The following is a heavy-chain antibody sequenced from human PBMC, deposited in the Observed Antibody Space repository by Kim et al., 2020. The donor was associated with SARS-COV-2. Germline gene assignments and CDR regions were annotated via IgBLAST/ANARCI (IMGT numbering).Heavy chain of an antibody. CDR3: ARGRGLDS. CDR2: EK. J-gene: IGHJ4*02. V-gene: IGHV3-7*01. Sequence: EKYYGDSVKGRFTVTRDNAKNSLYLQMNSLGAEDTAVYYCARGRGLDSWGQGTLVTVAS.